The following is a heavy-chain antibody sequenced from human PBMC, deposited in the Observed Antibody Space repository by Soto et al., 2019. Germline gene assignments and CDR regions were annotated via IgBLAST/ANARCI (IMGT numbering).Heavy chain of an antibody. V-gene: IGHV3-23*01. CDR3: ARGRRDRSGWYFDY. Sequence: EVQVLESGGGLVQPGGSLRLSCAASGFTVSSYAMTWVRQAPGKGLEWVSVISSTDGDTYYADSVKGRFTISRDNSKNTLFLQMNSLRAEDTALYYCARGRRDRSGWYFDYWGQGTLVTVSS. CDR1: GFTVSSYA. D-gene: IGHD6-19*01. CDR2: ISSTDGDT. J-gene: IGHJ4*02.